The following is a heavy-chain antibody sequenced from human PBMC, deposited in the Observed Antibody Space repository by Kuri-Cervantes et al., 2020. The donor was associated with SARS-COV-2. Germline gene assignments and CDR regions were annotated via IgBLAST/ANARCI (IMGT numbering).Heavy chain of an antibody. D-gene: IGHD2-15*01. Sequence: GESLKISCTTSGFSFSSYSMSWVRQAPERGLEWVSYISSSGSYKYYADSVKGRFTISRDKTENSLYLQMNSLKTEDTAVYYCTTDILDPRYSKRLDYWGQGTLVTVSS. CDR1: GFSFSSYS. V-gene: IGHV3-21*03. J-gene: IGHJ4*02. CDR2: ISSSGSYK. CDR3: TTDILDPRYSKRLDY.